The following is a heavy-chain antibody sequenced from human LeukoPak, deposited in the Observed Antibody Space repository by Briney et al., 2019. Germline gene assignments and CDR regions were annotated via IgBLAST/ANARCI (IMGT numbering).Heavy chain of an antibody. Sequence: PGGSLRLSCAASGFPFSTYSMNWVRQAPGKGLEWLSYITSRSTNMYYADSVKGRFTISRDNAKNSLYLQMNSLRAEDTAVYYCARVAPGHDIGRGYFDYWGQGTLVTVSS. CDR1: GFPFSTYS. CDR3: ARVAPGHDIGRGYFDY. D-gene: IGHD3-10*01. J-gene: IGHJ4*02. CDR2: ITSRSTNM. V-gene: IGHV3-48*01.